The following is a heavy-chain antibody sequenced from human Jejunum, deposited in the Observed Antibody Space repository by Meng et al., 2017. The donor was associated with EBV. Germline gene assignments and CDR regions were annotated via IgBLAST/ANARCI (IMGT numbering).Heavy chain of an antibody. CDR2: ISTGGSI. CDR1: GFTVSSDY. CDR3: ARHRDVDYHLHY. J-gene: IGHJ4*02. Sequence: VEAGGGLFQPGGSLGLSCAASGFTVSSDYMSWVRQAPGKGLEWVSVISTGGSIFYADSVKGRFTISRDNSKNTLYLQMNSLGAEDTAVYYCARHRDVDYHLHYWGQGSLVTVSS. D-gene: IGHD4-17*01. V-gene: IGHV3-53*01.